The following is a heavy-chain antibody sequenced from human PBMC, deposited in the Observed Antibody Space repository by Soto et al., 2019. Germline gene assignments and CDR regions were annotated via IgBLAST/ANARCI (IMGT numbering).Heavy chain of an antibody. CDR1: GYTFTSYG. J-gene: IGHJ1*01. CDR2: ISAYNGNT. CDR3: ARSFYYYDSSGYTEYFQH. Sequence: QVQLVQSGAEVKKPGASVKVSCKASGYTFTSYGISWVRQAPGQGLEWMGWISAYNGNTNYAQKLQGRVTMTTDTSTSTAYMELRSLRSDDTAVYYCARSFYYYDSSGYTEYFQHWGQGTLVTVSS. V-gene: IGHV1-18*01. D-gene: IGHD3-22*01.